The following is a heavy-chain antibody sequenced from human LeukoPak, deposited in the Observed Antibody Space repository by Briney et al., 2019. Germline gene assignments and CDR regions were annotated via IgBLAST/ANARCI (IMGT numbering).Heavy chain of an antibody. CDR3: ARDWSGSYYGGFDY. CDR1: GSSISNGYY. Sequence: SETLSLTCTVSGSSISNGYYWGWIRQPPGKGLEWVGSIYHGGSTYYNPSLKSRITMSVDTSKTQFSLKLSSVTAADTAVYYCARDWSGSYYGGFDYWGQGTLVTVSS. D-gene: IGHD1-26*01. V-gene: IGHV4-38-2*02. CDR2: IYHGGST. J-gene: IGHJ4*02.